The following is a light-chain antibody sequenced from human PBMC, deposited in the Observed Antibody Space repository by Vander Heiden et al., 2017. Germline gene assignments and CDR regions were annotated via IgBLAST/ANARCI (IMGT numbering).Light chain of an antibody. V-gene: IGKV1-39*01. CDR1: EDIKTF. J-gene: IGKJ3*01. CDR3: QQSYSETFS. Sequence: DIQMTQSPSSLSASVGDRVTITCRASEDIKTFLNWYQHKPGKAPNLLIYSTSNLKTGVPSRFSGSGSGTVFTLTSTSLHPEDFATFYCQQSYSETFSFGPGTKVDI. CDR2: STS.